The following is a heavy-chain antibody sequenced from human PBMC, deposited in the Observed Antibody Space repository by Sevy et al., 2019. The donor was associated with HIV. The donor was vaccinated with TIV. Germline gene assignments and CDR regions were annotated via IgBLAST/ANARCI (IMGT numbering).Heavy chain of an antibody. Sequence: GGSLRLSCAASGFTFSSYSMNWVRQAPGKGLEWVSSISSTSSYIDYTYSVKGGFTISRENARNSLNLQMNNLRAEDTAVYYCARDYNSGWRKFNLFDPWGQGTLITVSS. J-gene: IGHJ5*02. CDR1: GFTFSSYS. V-gene: IGHV3-21*01. CDR3: ARDYNSGWRKFNLFDP. D-gene: IGHD6-19*01. CDR2: ISSTSSYI.